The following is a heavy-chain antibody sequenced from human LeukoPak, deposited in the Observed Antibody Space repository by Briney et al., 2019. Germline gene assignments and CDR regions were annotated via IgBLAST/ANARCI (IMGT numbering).Heavy chain of an antibody. V-gene: IGHV4-59*01. CDR3: ARRKPRAYYFDY. CDR2: IYYSGST. Sequence: SETLSLTCTVSGDSISSYYWSWIRQPPGKGLEWIGYIYYSGSTNYNPSLKSRVTISVDTSKNQFSLKLSSVTAADTAVYYCARRKPRAYYFDYWGQGTLVTVSS. CDR1: GDSISSYY. J-gene: IGHJ4*02.